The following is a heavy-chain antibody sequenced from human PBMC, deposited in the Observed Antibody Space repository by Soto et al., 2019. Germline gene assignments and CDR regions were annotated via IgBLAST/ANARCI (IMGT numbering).Heavy chain of an antibody. CDR3: ARQGYDFWSGYYIDYYYYGMDV. CDR1: GGSISSSSYY. Sequence: SETLSLTCTVSGGSISSSSYYWGWIRQPPGKGLEWIGSIYYSGSTYYNPSLKSRVTISVDTSKNQFSLKLSSVTAADTAVYYCARQGYDFWSGYYIDYYYYGMDVWGQGTTVTVSS. D-gene: IGHD3-3*01. V-gene: IGHV4-39*01. CDR2: IYYSGST. J-gene: IGHJ6*02.